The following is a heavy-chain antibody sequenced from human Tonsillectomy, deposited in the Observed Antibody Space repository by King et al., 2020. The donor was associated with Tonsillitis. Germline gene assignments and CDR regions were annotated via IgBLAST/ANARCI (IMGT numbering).Heavy chain of an antibody. CDR1: GFSFSSYA. CDR2: ISGSSSTT. CDR3: AKRPSLGHYDSSGYYLN. D-gene: IGHD3-22*01. Sequence: VQLVGSGGGLVQPGGSLRLSCAASGFSFSSYAMSWVRQAPGKGLEWVSSISGSSSTTYYADSVKGRFTISRDNSKSTLYLQLKSLRAEDTAVYYCAKRPSLGHYDSSGYYLNWGQGTLVTVSS. V-gene: IGHV3-23*04. J-gene: IGHJ4*02.